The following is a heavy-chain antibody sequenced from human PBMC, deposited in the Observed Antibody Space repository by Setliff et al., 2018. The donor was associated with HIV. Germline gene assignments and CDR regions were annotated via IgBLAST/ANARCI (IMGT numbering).Heavy chain of an antibody. Sequence: GGSLRLSCAASGFTFSSYAMNWVRQAPGKRLEWVSSITNDGRNTYYADSVKGRFTISRDNSKNTLYLQMNSLRAEDVAVYYCAKGALGYCSGTICYPFDYWAQGTLVTVSS. CDR1: GFTFSSYA. V-gene: IGHV3-23*01. CDR2: ITNDGRNT. D-gene: IGHD2-15*01. J-gene: IGHJ4*02. CDR3: AKGALGYCSGTICYPFDY.